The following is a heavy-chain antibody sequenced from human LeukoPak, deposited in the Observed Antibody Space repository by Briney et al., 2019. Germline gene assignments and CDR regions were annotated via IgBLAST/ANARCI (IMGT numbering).Heavy chain of an antibody. CDR1: GGSFSDYY. CDR3: ASSDNYGGDAFDI. V-gene: IGHV4-34*01. J-gene: IGHJ3*02. D-gene: IGHD4/OR15-4a*01. CDR2: INHSGST. Sequence: SETLSLTCGVYGGSFSDYYWSWIRQPPGKGLEWIGEINHSGSTNYNPSLKSRVTISVDTSKNQFSLKVNSVTAADTAVYYCASSDNYGGDAFDIWGQGTMVIVSS.